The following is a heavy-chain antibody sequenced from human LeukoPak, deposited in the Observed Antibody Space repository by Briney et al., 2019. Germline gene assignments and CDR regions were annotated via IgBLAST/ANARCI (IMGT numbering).Heavy chain of an antibody. D-gene: IGHD6-13*01. Sequence: PGGSLRLSCAASGFTVSSNYMSWVRQAPGKGLEWVSVIYSGGSTYYADSVKGRFTISRDNAKNSLYLQMNSLRAEDTAVYYCARDSDIAAAGDAFDIWGQGTMVTVSS. V-gene: IGHV3-66*01. CDR3: ARDSDIAAAGDAFDI. J-gene: IGHJ3*02. CDR1: GFTVSSNY. CDR2: IYSGGST.